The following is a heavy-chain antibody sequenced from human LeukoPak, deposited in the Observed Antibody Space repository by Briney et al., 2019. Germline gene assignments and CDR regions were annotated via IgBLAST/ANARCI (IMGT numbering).Heavy chain of an antibody. V-gene: IGHV3-30*18. CDR1: GFTFSSYG. Sequence: GGSLRLSCAASGFTFSSYGMPWVRQAPGKGLEWVAVISYDGSNKYYADSVKGRFTISRDNSKNTLYLQMNSLRAEDTAVYYCAKELGATTTWDYWGQGTLVTVSS. CDR2: ISYDGSNK. CDR3: AKELGATTTWDY. J-gene: IGHJ4*02. D-gene: IGHD1-26*01.